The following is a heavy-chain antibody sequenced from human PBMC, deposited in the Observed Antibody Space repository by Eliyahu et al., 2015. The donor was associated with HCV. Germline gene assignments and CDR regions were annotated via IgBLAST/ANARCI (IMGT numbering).Heavy chain of an antibody. D-gene: IGHD7-27*01. CDR2: IRASDDTP. CDR3: LKGGWGSRFDY. V-gene: IGHV3-23*01. J-gene: IGHJ4*02. Sequence: EVQLLESGGGLVQPGGSLRLSCAASGFTFSSNGMTWVRQAPGKGLGWVSTIRASDDTPYYADSVXGRFIISRDKSTNTLFLQMTSLRVEDTAVYYCLKGGWGSRFDYWGQGTLVTVSS. CDR1: GFTFSSNG.